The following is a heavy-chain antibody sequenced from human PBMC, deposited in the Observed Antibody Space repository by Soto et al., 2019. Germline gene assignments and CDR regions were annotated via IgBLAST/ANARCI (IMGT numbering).Heavy chain of an antibody. CDR2: IYYSGST. CDR3: ARAPDKYYFDS. CDR1: GGSISSGDYY. J-gene: IGHJ4*02. Sequence: SETLSLTCTVSGGSISSGDYYWSWIRQPPGKGLEWIGYIYYSGSTNYNPSLKSRVTISVDTSKNQFSLKLSSVTAADMAVFYCARAPDKYYFDSWGQGTLVTVSS. V-gene: IGHV4-61*08.